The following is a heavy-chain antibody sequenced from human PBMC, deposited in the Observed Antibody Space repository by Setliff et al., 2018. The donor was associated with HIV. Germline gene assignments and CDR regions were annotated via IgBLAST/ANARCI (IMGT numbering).Heavy chain of an antibody. CDR2: MNPSGANT. CDR1: GYTFTSYY. CDR3: ARNPQPTGTPDYYYYYYMDV. D-gene: IGHD1-1*01. V-gene: IGHV1-8*02. J-gene: IGHJ6*03. Sequence: ASVKVSCKASGYTFTSYYIHWVRQAPGQGLEWMGVMNPSGANTGYAQKFQGRVTMTRNTSISTAYMELSSLRSEDTAVYYCARNPQPTGTPDYYYYYYMDVWGKGTTVTVS.